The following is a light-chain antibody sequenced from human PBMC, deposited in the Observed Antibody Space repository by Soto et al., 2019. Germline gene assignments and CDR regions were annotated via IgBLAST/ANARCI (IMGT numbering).Light chain of an antibody. Sequence: EIVLTQSPATLSLSPGERATLSCTASQSVTSSCLACYQRKPGQAPRLLIHPTSTRATDITDRFSGSGSGTDFTLTISRLQPEDFAVYYCQQCGGSPLFSFGPGTRVDI. CDR1: QSVTSSC. V-gene: IGKV3-20*01. CDR2: PTS. CDR3: QQCGGSPLFS. J-gene: IGKJ3*01.